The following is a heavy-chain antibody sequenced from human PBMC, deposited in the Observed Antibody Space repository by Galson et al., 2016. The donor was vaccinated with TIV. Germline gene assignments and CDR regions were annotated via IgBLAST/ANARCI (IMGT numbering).Heavy chain of an antibody. CDR3: VKYDSSGYYYGNFDY. V-gene: IGHV3-74*01. D-gene: IGHD3-22*01. Sequence: SLRLSCAASGFTFSSYWMHWIRQVPGKGLVWVSRIDRDGTRITYADSVKGRFTISRDNSKNTVYLQMSSLRAEDTAVYYCVKYDSSGYYYGNFDYWGQGALVTVSS. CDR2: IDRDGTRI. CDR1: GFTFSSYW. J-gene: IGHJ4*02.